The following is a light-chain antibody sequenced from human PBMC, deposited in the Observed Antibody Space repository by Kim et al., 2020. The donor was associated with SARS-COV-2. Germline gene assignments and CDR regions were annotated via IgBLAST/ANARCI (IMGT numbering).Light chain of an antibody. J-gene: IGLJ3*02. CDR1: SCDADDYKY. CDR2: DVS. CDR3: CSYAGSYTWM. V-gene: IGLV2-11*01. Sequence: GQSFTIAGPGTSCDADDYKYVSWYQHHPGKAPKLIIYDVSARPSGVPDRSSGSMSGNTASLTISGLQPEDEADYHCCSYAGSYTWMFGGGTKLTVL.